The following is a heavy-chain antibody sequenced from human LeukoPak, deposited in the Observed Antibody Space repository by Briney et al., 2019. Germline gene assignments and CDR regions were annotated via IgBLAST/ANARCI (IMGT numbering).Heavy chain of an antibody. CDR2: ISYDGSNK. CDR1: GFTFSSYG. J-gene: IGHJ3*02. V-gene: IGHV3-30*18. D-gene: IGHD5-24*01. CDR3: AKGRRDGYNYDAFDI. Sequence: GRSLRLSCAASGFTFSSYGMHWVRQAPGKGLEWVAVISYDGSNKYYADSVKGRFTISRDNSKNTLYLQMNSLRAEDTAVYYCAKGRRDGYNYDAFDIWGQGTMVTVSS.